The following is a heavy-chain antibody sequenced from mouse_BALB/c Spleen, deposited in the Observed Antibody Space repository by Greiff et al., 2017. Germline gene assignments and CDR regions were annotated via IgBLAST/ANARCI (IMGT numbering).Heavy chain of an antibody. V-gene: IGHV5-17*02. D-gene: IGHD2-14*01. J-gene: IGHJ4*01. Sequence: EVMLVESGGGLVQPGGSRKLSCAASGFTFSSFGMHWVRQAPEKGLEWVAYISSGSSTIYYADTVKGRFTISRDNPKNTLFLQMTSLRSEDTAMYYCARNYRYSYYAMDYWGQGTSVTVSS. CDR2: ISSGSSTI. CDR3: ARNYRYSYYAMDY. CDR1: GFTFSSFG.